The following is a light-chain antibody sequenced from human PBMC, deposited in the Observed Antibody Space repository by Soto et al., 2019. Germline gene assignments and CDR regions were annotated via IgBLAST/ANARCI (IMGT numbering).Light chain of an antibody. Sequence: EIVMTQSPATLSVSPGERATLSCRASQSVSSNLAWYQQKPGQAPRLLIYGASTRATGIPARFSGSGSGTEFTLTISSLQSEDFAVYYCQQYNNWPTLRTFGQGTKVDI. CDR3: QQYNNWPTLRT. CDR2: GAS. CDR1: QSVSSN. V-gene: IGKV3-15*01. J-gene: IGKJ1*01.